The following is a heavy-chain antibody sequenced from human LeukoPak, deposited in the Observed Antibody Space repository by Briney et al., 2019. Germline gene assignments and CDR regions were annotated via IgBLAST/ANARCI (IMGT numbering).Heavy chain of an antibody. J-gene: IGHJ5*02. D-gene: IGHD3-10*01. CDR1: GGSFSGYY. CDR3: AREVLWFGELFGGRWFDP. CDR2: INHSGST. V-gene: IGHV4-34*01. Sequence: SETLSLTCAVYGGSFSGYYWSWIRQPPGKGLEWIGEINHSGSTNYNPSLKSRVTISVDTSKNQFSLKLSSVTAADTAVYYCAREVLWFGELFGGRWFDPWGQGTLVTVSS.